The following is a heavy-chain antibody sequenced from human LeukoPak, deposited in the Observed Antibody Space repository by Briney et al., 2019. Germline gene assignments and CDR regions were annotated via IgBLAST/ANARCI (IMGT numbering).Heavy chain of an antibody. CDR1: GFTFSSYS. J-gene: IGHJ4*02. V-gene: IGHV3-21*01. D-gene: IGHD5-12*01. CDR3: ARDIVATGIGFDY. CDR2: ISSSSSYT. Sequence: GGSLRLSCAASGFTFSSYSMNWVRQAPGKGLEWVSSISSSSSYTYYADSVKGRFTISRDNAKNPLYLQMNSLRAEDTAVYYCARDIVATGIGFDYWGQGTLVTVSS.